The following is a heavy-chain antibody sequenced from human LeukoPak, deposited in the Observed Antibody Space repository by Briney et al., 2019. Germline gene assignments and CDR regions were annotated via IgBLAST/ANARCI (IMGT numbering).Heavy chain of an antibody. CDR1: GYTFTSYA. Sequence: ASVKVSCKASGYTFTSYAMHWVRQAPGQRLEWMGWINAGNGNTKYSQKFQGRVTITRDTSASTAYMELSSLRSEDTAVYYCARELTYDSSGYAKYYFDYWGQGTLVTVSS. J-gene: IGHJ4*02. CDR2: INAGNGNT. V-gene: IGHV1-3*01. D-gene: IGHD3-22*01. CDR3: ARELTYDSSGYAKYYFDY.